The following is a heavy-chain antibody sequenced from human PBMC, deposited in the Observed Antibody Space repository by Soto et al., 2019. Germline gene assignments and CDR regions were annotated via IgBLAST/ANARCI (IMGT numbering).Heavy chain of an antibody. CDR1: GFTFSSYA. Sequence: GGSLRLSCAASGFTFSSYAMSWVRQAPGKGLEWVSAISGSGGSTYYADSVKGRVTISRDNSKNTLYLEMNSLRAEDTGVYYCAKDRRVERCGSFDYWGQGTLVTVSS. CDR3: AKDRRVERCGSFDY. D-gene: IGHD6-13*01. V-gene: IGHV3-23*01. J-gene: IGHJ4*02. CDR2: ISGSGGST.